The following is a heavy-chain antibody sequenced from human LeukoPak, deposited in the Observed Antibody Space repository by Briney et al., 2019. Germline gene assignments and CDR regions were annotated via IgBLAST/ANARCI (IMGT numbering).Heavy chain of an antibody. V-gene: IGHV1-18*01. CDR3: ARRSYCSGGSCYTEPYYMDV. CDR2: ISAYNGNT. CDR1: GYTFTSYD. J-gene: IGHJ6*03. D-gene: IGHD2-15*01. Sequence: AASVKVSCKASGYTFTSYDINWVRQVTGQGLEWMGWISAYNGNTNYAQKLQGRVTMTTDTSTSTAYMELRSLRSDDTAVYYCARRSYCSGGSCYTEPYYMDVWGKGTTVTISS.